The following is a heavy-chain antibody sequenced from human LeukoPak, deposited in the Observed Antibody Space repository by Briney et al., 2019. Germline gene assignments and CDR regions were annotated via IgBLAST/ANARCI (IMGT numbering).Heavy chain of an antibody. CDR3: ARDRGAYCSGGSCYSRNWFDP. D-gene: IGHD2-15*01. Sequence: PGGSLRLSCAASGFTISNYWMHWVRQAPGKGLVWVSRISSDGTNTNYADSVKGRFTISRDNAKNTLYLQMNSLGAEDTAVYYCARDRGAYCSGGSCYSRNWFDPWGQGTLVTVSS. CDR2: ISSDGTNT. J-gene: IGHJ5*02. CDR1: GFTISNYW. V-gene: IGHV3-74*01.